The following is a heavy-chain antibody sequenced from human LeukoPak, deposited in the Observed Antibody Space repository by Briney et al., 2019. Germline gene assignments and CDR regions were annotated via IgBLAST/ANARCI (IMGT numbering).Heavy chain of an antibody. D-gene: IGHD6-13*01. J-gene: IGHJ2*01. Sequence: GGSLRLSCAASGFTFSSYAMSWVRQAPGKGLEWVSAISGSGGSTYYADSVKGRFTISRDNSKNTLYLQMNSLRAEDTAVYYCARRGLAAAGSDWYFDLWGRGTLVTVSS. CDR3: ARRGLAAAGSDWYFDL. V-gene: IGHV3-23*01. CDR2: ISGSGGST. CDR1: GFTFSSYA.